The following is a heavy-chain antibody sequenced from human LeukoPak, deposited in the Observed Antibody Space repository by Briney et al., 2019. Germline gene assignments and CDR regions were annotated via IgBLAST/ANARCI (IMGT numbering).Heavy chain of an antibody. Sequence: PGRPLRLSCAASGFTFSSYGMHWVRQAPGKGLEWVAVIWYDGSNKYYADSVKGRFTISRDNSKNTLYLQMNSLRAEDTAVYYCAKGGEEQQLVLIDYWGQGTLVTVSS. D-gene: IGHD6-13*01. CDR2: IWYDGSNK. CDR1: GFTFSSYG. CDR3: AKGGEEQQLVLIDY. V-gene: IGHV3-33*06. J-gene: IGHJ4*02.